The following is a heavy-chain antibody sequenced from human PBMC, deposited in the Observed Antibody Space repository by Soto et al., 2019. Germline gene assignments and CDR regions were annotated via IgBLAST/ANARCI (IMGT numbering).Heavy chain of an antibody. CDR2: INAGNGNT. D-gene: IGHD6-19*01. J-gene: IGHJ4*02. CDR3: ARDLGGWTDY. V-gene: IGHV1-3*01. Sequence: QVQLVQSGAEVKKPGASVKVSCKASGYTFTSYAMQWVRQAPGQRLEWMGWINAGNGNTKYSQKFQGRVPITRDTTASTAYMELSSLRSADTAAYYCARDLGGWTDYWGQGTLGTVSS. CDR1: GYTFTSYA.